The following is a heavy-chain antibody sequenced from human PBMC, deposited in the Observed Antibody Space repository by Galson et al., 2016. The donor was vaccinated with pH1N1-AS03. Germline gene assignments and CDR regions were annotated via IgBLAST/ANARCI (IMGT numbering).Heavy chain of an antibody. Sequence: SLRLSCAASGFIFSRFAVTWVRQAPGKGLEWVSLIHDDGVGTCYADSVKGRFTISRDDAKNSLYLQMDSLRADDTALYYCVRDFRGSAVTGFLDFWGQGTLVTVSS. V-gene: IGHV3-20*04. D-gene: IGHD4-23*01. CDR2: IHDDGVGT. CDR3: VRDFRGSAVTGFLDF. CDR1: GFIFSRFA. J-gene: IGHJ4*02.